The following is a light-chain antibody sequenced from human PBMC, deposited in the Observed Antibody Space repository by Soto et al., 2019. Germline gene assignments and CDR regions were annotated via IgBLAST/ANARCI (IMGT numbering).Light chain of an antibody. V-gene: IGKV3-15*01. Sequence: EIVMTQSPATLSVSPGERATLSCRASQSISTELAWYQQKPGQPPRLLIYSASPRAAGVPARFTGSGSGSECTVTISGLQSEDFAVYYCQQGHNWPLTFGHGTRLEI. CDR2: SAS. CDR1: QSISTE. J-gene: IGKJ2*01. CDR3: QQGHNWPLT.